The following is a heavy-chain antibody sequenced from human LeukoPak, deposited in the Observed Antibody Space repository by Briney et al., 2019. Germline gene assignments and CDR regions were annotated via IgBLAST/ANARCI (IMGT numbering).Heavy chain of an antibody. CDR1: GYSISSGYY. D-gene: IGHD6-13*01. J-gene: IGHJ4*02. Sequence: PSETLSLTCAVFGYSISSGYYWGWIRQPPGKGLEWIGSIYHSGSTYYNPSLKSRVTISVDTSKNQFSLKLSSVTAADTAVYYCARPHSSSWYYFDYWGQGTLVTVSS. CDR3: ARPHSSSWYYFDY. V-gene: IGHV4-38-2*01. CDR2: IYHSGST.